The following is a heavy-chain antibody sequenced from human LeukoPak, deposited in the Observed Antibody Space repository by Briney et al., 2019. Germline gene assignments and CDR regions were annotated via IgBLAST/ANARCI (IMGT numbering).Heavy chain of an antibody. J-gene: IGHJ6*02. CDR2: IYSGGST. V-gene: IGHV3-53*01. D-gene: IGHD6-19*01. Sequence: PGGSLRLSCAASGFTVSSNYMSWVRQAPGKGLEWVSVIYSGGSTYYADSAKGRFTISRDNSKNTLYLQMNSLRAEDTAVYYCARAPVSRYYYYGMDVWGQGTTVTVSS. CDR3: ARAPVSRYYYYGMDV. CDR1: GFTVSSNY.